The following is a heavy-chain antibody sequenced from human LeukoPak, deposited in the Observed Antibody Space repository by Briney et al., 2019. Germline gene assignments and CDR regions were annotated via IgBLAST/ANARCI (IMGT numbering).Heavy chain of an antibody. V-gene: IGHV4-34*01. CDR1: GASISSYY. CDR2: INHSGST. CDR3: ARGGAVAAA. D-gene: IGHD6-19*01. Sequence: SETLSLTCTVSGASISSYYWTWIRQPPGKGLEWIGEINHSGSTNYNPSLKSRVTISVDTSKNQFSLKLSSVTAADTAVYYCARGGAVAAAWGQGTLVTVSS. J-gene: IGHJ5*02.